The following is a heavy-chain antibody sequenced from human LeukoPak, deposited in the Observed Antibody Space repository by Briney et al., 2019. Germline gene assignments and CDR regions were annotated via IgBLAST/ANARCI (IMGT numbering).Heavy chain of an antibody. CDR3: ARGSRDYDYVWGSYRLFDRTNWFDP. CDR1: GFTFSSYS. Sequence: GGSLRLSCAASGFTFSSYSMNWVRQAPGKGLEWVSSISSSSNYIYYADSVKGRFTISRDNAKNSLYLQMNSLRAEDTAVYYCARGSRDYDYVWGSYRLFDRTNWFDPWGQGTLVTVSS. D-gene: IGHD3-16*02. CDR2: ISSSSNYI. J-gene: IGHJ5*02. V-gene: IGHV3-21*01.